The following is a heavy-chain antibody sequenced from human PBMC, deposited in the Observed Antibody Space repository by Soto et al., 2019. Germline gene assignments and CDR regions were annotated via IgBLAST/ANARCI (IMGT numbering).Heavy chain of an antibody. Sequence: PGGSLRLSCVASGFTFSDYYMSWIRQAPGKGLEWVSYIRSTDNAGYYANSVKGRFTISRDNAKNSLYLQMNSLRAEDTAVYYCARGNALYDYWGQGALVTVSS. CDR2: IRSTDNAG. V-gene: IGHV3-11*01. J-gene: IGHJ4*02. CDR3: ARGNALYDY. CDR1: GFTFSDYY. D-gene: IGHD2-2*01.